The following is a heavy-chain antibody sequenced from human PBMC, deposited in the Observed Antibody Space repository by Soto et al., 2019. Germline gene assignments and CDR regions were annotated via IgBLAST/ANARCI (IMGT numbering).Heavy chain of an antibody. J-gene: IGHJ3*02. CDR1: GGSISSYY. V-gene: IGHV4-59*01. Sequence: SETLSLICTVSGGSISSYYWSWIRQPPGKGLEWIGFIYYNGDTNYNPSLRSRLTISLDTSKNQFSLRLTSVTAADTAVYCCARTNAFDIWGQGTMVTVSS. CDR3: ARTNAFDI. CDR2: IYYNGDT.